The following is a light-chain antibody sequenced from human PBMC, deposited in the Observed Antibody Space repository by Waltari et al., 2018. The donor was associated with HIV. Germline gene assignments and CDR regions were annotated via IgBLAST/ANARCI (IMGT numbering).Light chain of an antibody. Sequence: QSVLTQPPSASGTPGQRVTISCSGSSSNSGSNTVNWYQQLPGTAPKLLIYSDKQRPSGVPDRVSGSKSGTSASLAISGLQSEDEAEYYCAAWDDSLNGVVFGGGTKLTVL. CDR1: SSNSGSNT. V-gene: IGLV1-44*01. J-gene: IGLJ2*01. CDR3: AAWDDSLNGVV. CDR2: SDK.